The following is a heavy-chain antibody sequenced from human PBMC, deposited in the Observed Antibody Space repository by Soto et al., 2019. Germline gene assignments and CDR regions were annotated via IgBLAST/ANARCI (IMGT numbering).Heavy chain of an antibody. V-gene: IGHV4-31*03. CDR2: ISYSGST. CDR1: GASISSRGFY. CDR3: ARQSTVTGNYYFDS. Sequence: QVQLQESGPGLVKPSQTLSLTCPVSGASISSRGFYWTWIRQLPGKGLEWIGYISYSGSTNYSPSLKSRLNISIDTSDNHFSLKLTSVTAADTAVYYCARQSTVTGNYYFDSCGQGTLVTVAT. J-gene: IGHJ4*02. D-gene: IGHD4-17*01.